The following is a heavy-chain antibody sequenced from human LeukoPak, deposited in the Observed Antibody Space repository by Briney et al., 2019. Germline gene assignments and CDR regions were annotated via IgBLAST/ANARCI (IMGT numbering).Heavy chain of an antibody. CDR3: ARQAAQTYDY. CDR2: IYYSGST. J-gene: IGHJ4*02. CDR1: GGSISRSSYY. Sequence: SETLSPTCTVSGGSISRSSYYWGWIRQPPGKGLEYIGNIYYSGSTDYNPSLKSRVTISVDMSKDQFSLKLSSVTAADTAVYYCARQAAQTYDYWGQGTLVTVSS. V-gene: IGHV4-39*01.